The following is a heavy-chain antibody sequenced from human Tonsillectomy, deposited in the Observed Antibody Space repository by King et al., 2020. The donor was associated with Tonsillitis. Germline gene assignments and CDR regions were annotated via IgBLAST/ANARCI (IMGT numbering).Heavy chain of an antibody. D-gene: IGHD4-17*01. CDR3: ARGRYGDYVKYHFDY. J-gene: IGHJ4*02. CDR2: INHSGNT. Sequence: VQLQQWGAGLLKPSETLSLTCAVYGGSFSGYYWSWIRQPPGKGLEWIGEINHSGNTNYDPSLKSRVPISVDTSKNQFSLKLSSVTAADTAVYYCARGRYGDYVKYHFDYWGQGTLVTVPS. CDR1: GGSFSGYY. V-gene: IGHV4-34*01.